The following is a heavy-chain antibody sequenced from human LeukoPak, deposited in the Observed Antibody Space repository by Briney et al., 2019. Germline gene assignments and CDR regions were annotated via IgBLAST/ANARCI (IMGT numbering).Heavy chain of an antibody. J-gene: IGHJ4*02. D-gene: IGHD5-12*01. V-gene: IGHV3-21*01. Sequence: PGGSLGLSCAASGFTFSSFTMHWVRQAPGKGLEWVSSISSGSGYIYYADSVKGRFTISRDNAKNSLYLQMNSLRAEDTAVYYCARELYSGNGRFDYWGQGTLVTVSS. CDR3: ARELYSGNGRFDY. CDR2: ISSGSGYI. CDR1: GFTFSSFT.